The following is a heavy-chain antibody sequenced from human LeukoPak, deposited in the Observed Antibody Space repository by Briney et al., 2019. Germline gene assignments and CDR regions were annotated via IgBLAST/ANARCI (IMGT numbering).Heavy chain of an antibody. Sequence: PSETLSLTCAVYGGSFSGYYWSWIRQPPGKGLEWIGEINHSGSTNYNPSLKSRVTISVDTSKNQFSLKLSSVTAADTAVYYCARAPMPIAAAGSFDHWGQGTLVTVSS. V-gene: IGHV4-34*01. CDR3: ARAPMPIAAAGSFDH. CDR2: INHSGST. J-gene: IGHJ4*02. CDR1: GGSFSGYY. D-gene: IGHD6-13*01.